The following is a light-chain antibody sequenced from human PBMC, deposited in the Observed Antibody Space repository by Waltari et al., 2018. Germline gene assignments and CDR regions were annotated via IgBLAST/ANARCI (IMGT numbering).Light chain of an antibody. J-gene: IGLJ1*01. V-gene: IGLV2-14*03. CDR3: SSYTSSSTYV. Sequence: QSALTQPASVSGSPGQSITISCTGTSSDVGAYDFVSWYQQHPGKAPKLLIYAVTSRPSGFSDHCSGSTSGNTASLTISGLQTEDEADYYCSSYTSSSTYVFGTGTKVTVL. CDR2: AVT. CDR1: SSDVGAYDF.